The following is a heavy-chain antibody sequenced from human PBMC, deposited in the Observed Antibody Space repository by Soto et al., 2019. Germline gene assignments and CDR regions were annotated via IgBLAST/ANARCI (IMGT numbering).Heavy chain of an antibody. Sequence: QVKLVQSGAEVKKPGASVKVSCKASGYTFTSYGISWVRQAPGQGLEWMGWISAYNGNTNYEQKLQGRVTMTTDTPTSTGHMELGSLRSDHTEVYYCARDAPAEDYCGQGTLVTVSS. V-gene: IGHV1-18*01. J-gene: IGHJ4*02. CDR2: ISAYNGNT. CDR1: GYTFTSYG. CDR3: ARDAPAEDY.